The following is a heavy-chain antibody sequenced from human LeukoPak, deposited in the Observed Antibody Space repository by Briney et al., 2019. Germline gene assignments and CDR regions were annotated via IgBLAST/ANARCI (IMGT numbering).Heavy chain of an antibody. J-gene: IGHJ4*02. Sequence: ASVKVSCKASGGTFSSYAISWVRQAPGQGLEWMGGIIPIFGTANYAQKFQGRVTITTDESTSTAYMELSSLRSEDTAVYYCARDSCGGDCFFDYWGQGTLVTVSS. V-gene: IGHV1-69*05. CDR3: ARDSCGGDCFFDY. CDR1: GGTFSSYA. D-gene: IGHD2-21*02. CDR2: IIPIFGTA.